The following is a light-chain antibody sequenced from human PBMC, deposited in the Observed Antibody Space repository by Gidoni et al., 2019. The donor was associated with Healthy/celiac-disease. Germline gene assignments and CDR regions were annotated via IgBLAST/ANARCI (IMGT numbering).Light chain of an antibody. J-gene: IGKJ3*01. Sequence: EIVLTQSPGTLSLSPGERATLSCRASQSVRSSYLAWYQQKPGQAPRLLIYGASSRATGIPDRFSGSGSGTDFTLTISRLEPEDFAVYYCQQYGSPMITFGPGTKVDIK. CDR3: QQYGSPMIT. CDR2: GAS. CDR1: QSVRSSY. V-gene: IGKV3-20*01.